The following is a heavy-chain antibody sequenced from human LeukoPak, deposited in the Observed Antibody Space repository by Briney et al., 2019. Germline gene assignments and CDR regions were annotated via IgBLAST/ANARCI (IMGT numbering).Heavy chain of an antibody. V-gene: IGHV4-38-2*02. Sequence: PSETLSLTCTVCNYSISSGYYWGWIRQPPGKGLEWIGSMYHSGSTYYNPSLKSRVTISVDTSKNQFSLKLNSVTAADTAMYYCAKSNGYGLVDIWGQGTMVTVSS. CDR2: MYHSGST. CDR3: AKSNGYGLVDI. D-gene: IGHD3-10*01. J-gene: IGHJ3*02. CDR1: NYSISSGYY.